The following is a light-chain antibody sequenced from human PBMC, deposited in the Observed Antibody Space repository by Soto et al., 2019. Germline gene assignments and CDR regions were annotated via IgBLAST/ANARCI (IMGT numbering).Light chain of an antibody. CDR2: GAS. V-gene: IGKV3D-20*02. CDR1: RGVSANY. CDR3: QQRSNWLT. J-gene: IGKJ4*01. Sequence: ENLLTQSPGTLSLSPGKGATLSCRASRGVSANYLAWYQQKPGQAPTLLIYGASIRATGIPDRFSGSGSGTDFTLTISSLEPEDFAVYYCQQRSNWLTFGGGTKVDIK.